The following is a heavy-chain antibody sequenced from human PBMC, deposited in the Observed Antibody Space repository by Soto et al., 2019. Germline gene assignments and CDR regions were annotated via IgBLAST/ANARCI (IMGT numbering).Heavy chain of an antibody. D-gene: IGHD3-10*01. V-gene: IGHV3-30*18. Sequence: PGGSLRLSCAASGFTFSNFAMYWVRQAPGKGLEWVAVILYDGSNQYYADSVKGRFTISRDNSKNTLYLQMSSLRAEDTAVYYWAKVLLWSAELPKHFDYWGQEPLVTFSS. CDR2: ILYDGSNQ. J-gene: IGHJ4*02. CDR1: GFTFSNFA. CDR3: AKVLLWSAELPKHFDY.